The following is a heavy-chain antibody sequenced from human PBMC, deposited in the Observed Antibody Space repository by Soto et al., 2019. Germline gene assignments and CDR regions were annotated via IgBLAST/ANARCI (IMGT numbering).Heavy chain of an antibody. CDR3: VREKYGDAFDF. Sequence: PGGSLRLSCEASGFTFNNYEMNWVRQAPGKGLEWVSYTNSYGTSIYYADSVKGRFTISRDNASDSLYLQMNSLRDEDTAVYYCVREKYGDAFDFWGQGTLVTVSS. CDR1: GFTFNNYE. J-gene: IGHJ4*02. D-gene: IGHD4-17*01. V-gene: IGHV3-48*03. CDR2: TNSYGTSI.